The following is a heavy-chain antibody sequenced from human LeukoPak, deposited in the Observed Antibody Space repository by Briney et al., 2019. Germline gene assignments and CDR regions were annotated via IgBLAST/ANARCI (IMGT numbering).Heavy chain of an antibody. CDR1: GYSISSGYY. CDR2: IYHSGST. Sequence: SETLSLTCAVSGYSISSGYYWGWIRQPPGKGLEWIGSIYHSGSTYYNPSLKSRVTISVDTSKNQFSLRLSSVTAADTAVYYCARETGSSWYEGGAFDIWGQGTMVTVSS. CDR3: ARETGSSWYEGGAFDI. D-gene: IGHD6-13*01. J-gene: IGHJ3*02. V-gene: IGHV4-38-2*02.